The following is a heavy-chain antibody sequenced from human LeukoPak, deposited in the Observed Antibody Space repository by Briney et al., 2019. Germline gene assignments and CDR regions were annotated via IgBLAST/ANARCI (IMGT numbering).Heavy chain of an antibody. CDR2: ISSNGGST. CDR1: GFTFSSYA. V-gene: IGHV3-64*01. D-gene: IGHD3-10*01. J-gene: IGHJ4*02. Sequence: PGGSLRLSCAASGFTFSSYAMHWVRQAPGKGLEYVSAISSNGGSTYYANSVKGRFTISRDNSKNTLYLQMGSLRAEDMAVYYCARVGVFGGYYGSGSYYAIDYWGQGTLVTVSS. CDR3: ARVGVFGGYYGSGSYYAIDY.